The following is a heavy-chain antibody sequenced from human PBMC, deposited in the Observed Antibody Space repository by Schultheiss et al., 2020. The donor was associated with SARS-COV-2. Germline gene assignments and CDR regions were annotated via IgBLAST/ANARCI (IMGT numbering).Heavy chain of an antibody. CDR1: GFTFSSYA. J-gene: IGHJ4*02. D-gene: IGHD6-19*01. CDR3: ASGRQWLPGRPINY. V-gene: IGHV3-64*01. CDR2: ISSNGGST. Sequence: GGSLRLSCAASGFTFSSYAMTWVRQAPGKGLEYVSAISSNGGSTYYANSVKGRFTISRDNSKNTLYLQMGSLRAEDMAVYYCASGRQWLPGRPINYWGQGTLVTVSS.